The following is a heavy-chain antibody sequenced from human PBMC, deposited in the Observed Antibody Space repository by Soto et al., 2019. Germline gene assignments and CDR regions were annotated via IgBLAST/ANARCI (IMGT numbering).Heavy chain of an antibody. CDR3: AREACSGGSCYWGSYGMDV. J-gene: IGHJ6*02. CDR1: GGTFSSYA. CDR2: IIPIFGTA. Sequence: GASVKVSCKASGGTFSSYAISWVRQAPGQGPEWMGGIIPIFGTANYAQKFQGRVTITADESTSTAYMELSSLRSEDTAVYYCAREACSGGSCYWGSYGMDVWGQGTTVTVSS. D-gene: IGHD2-15*01. V-gene: IGHV1-69*13.